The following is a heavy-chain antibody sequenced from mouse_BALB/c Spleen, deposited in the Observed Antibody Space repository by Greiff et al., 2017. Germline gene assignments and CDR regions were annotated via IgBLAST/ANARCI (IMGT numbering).Heavy chain of an antibody. CDR1: GYSFTGYT. J-gene: IGHJ2*01. CDR3: ARDYRYDGYYFDY. D-gene: IGHD2-14*01. V-gene: IGHV1-37*01. CDR2: INPYNGGT. Sequence: VQLKESGPELVKPGASMKISCKASGYSFTGYTMNWVKQSHGKNLEWIGLINPYNGGTSYNQKFKGKATLTVDKSYSTAYMELLSLTSEDSAVYYCARDYRYDGYYFDYWGQGTTLTVSS.